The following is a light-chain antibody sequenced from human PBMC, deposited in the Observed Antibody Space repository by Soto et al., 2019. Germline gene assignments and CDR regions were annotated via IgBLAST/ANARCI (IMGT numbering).Light chain of an antibody. CDR1: QSVSSN. CDR2: GAS. V-gene: IGKV3-15*01. Sequence: EIVMTQSPATLSVSPGERATLSCRASQSVSSNLAWYQQKPGQAPRLLIYGASTRATGIPARFSGSGSGTEFTLTISSLLSEDFAVYYCQQYNNWPPPTFGQGTKVEIK. CDR3: QQYNNWPPPT. J-gene: IGKJ1*01.